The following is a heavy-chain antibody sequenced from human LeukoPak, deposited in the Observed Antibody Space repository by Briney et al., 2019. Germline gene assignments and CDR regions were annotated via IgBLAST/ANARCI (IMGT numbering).Heavy chain of an antibody. CDR3: ARGQVDASGVYYFDY. Sequence: PGGSLRLSCAASGFTFSSYSMNWVRQAPGKGLEWVSSISSSSSYIYYADLVKGRFTISRDNSKNTLYLQMNSLRAEDTAVYYCARGQVDASGVYYFDYWGQGTLVTVSS. D-gene: IGHD2-15*01. J-gene: IGHJ4*02. CDR1: GFTFSSYS. V-gene: IGHV3-21*01. CDR2: ISSSSSYI.